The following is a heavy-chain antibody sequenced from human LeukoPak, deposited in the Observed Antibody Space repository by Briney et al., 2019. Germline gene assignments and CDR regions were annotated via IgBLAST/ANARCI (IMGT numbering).Heavy chain of an antibody. D-gene: IGHD5-24*01. V-gene: IGHV3-53*01. J-gene: IGHJ4*02. CDR2: IYSGGST. CDR3: ARARDGYNSSRAGDY. CDR1: GFTVSSNY. Sequence: AGGSLRLSCAASGFTVSSNYMSWVRQAPGKGLEWVSVIYSGGSTYYADSVKGRFTISRDNAKNTLYLQMNSLRAGDTAVYYCARARDGYNSSRAGDYWGQGTLVTVSS.